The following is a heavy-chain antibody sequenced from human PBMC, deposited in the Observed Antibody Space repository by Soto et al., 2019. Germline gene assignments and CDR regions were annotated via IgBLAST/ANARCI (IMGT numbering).Heavy chain of an antibody. D-gene: IGHD3-10*01. V-gene: IGHV4-34*01. CDR1: GGSFSGYY. J-gene: IGHJ6*02. Sequence: SETLSLTCAVYGGSFSGYYWSWIRHPPGPGLERIGEINHSGSTNYNPSLKSRVTISVDTSKNLFSLKLSSVAASDTAVYYCARQRIITMVRGVTLYYYYDGMDVWGQGTTVTVSS. CDR2: INHSGST. CDR3: ARQRIITMVRGVTLYYYYDGMDV.